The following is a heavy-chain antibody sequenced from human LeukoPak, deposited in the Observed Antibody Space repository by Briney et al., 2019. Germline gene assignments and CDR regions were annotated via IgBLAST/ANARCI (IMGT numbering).Heavy chain of an antibody. CDR1: GFMFSSYW. CDR3: SGYSNY. V-gene: IGHV3-7*03. D-gene: IGHD3-22*01. J-gene: IGHJ4*02. CDR2: IKQDGSEK. Sequence: GGSLRLSCAASGFMFSSYWMSWVRQAPGKGLEWVADIKQDGSEKYYVDSVKGRFTISRDNAKNSLYLQMNSLKTEDTAVYYCSGYSNYWGQGTLVTVSS.